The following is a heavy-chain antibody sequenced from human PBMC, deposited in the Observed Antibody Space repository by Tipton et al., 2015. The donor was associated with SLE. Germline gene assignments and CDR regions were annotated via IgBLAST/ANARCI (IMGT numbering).Heavy chain of an antibody. Sequence: RSLRLSCAASGFTFDDYAMHWVRQAPGKGLEWVSGISWNSGSIGYADSVKGRFTISRDNAKNSLYLQMNSLRAEDTALYYCAKDDCSGGSCHFDYWGQGTLVTVSS. CDR1: GFTFDDYA. J-gene: IGHJ4*02. D-gene: IGHD2-15*01. V-gene: IGHV3-9*01. CDR2: ISWNSGSI. CDR3: AKDDCSGGSCHFDY.